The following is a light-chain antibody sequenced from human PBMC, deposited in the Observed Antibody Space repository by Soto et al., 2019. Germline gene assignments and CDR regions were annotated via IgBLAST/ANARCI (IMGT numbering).Light chain of an antibody. CDR3: QKYNSAET. V-gene: IGKV3-11*01. CDR1: QSVGTS. Sequence: EIVLTQSPATLSLSPGERATFSCKASQSVGTSLAWFQQKPGQAPRLLIYDASVRATGIPARFSGSGSGTDFTLTISRLQPEDIATYYCQKYNSAETFGQGTKVEIK. CDR2: DAS. J-gene: IGKJ1*01.